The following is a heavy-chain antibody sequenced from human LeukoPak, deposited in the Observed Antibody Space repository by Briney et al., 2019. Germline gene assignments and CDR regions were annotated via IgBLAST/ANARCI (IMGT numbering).Heavy chain of an antibody. CDR1: GGSVSSSNYY. V-gene: IGHV4-39*01. D-gene: IGHD3-16*01. J-gene: IGHJ4*02. CDR3: ARQRPNDYFFNYFDY. Sequence: SETLSLTCTVSGGSVSSSNYYWGWTRQPPGKGLEWIATIYYSGNTYYNPSLKSRVTVSIDTSKNQFSLRLSSVTAADTAVYYCARQRPNDYFFNYFDYWGQGTLVTVSS. CDR2: IYYSGNT.